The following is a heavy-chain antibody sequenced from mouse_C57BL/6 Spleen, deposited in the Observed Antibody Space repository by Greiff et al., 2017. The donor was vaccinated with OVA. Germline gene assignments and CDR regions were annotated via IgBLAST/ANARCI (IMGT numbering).Heavy chain of an antibody. CDR1: GYAFSSSW. J-gene: IGHJ1*03. D-gene: IGHD2-4*01. CDR2: IYPGDGDT. Sequence: QVQLQQSGPELVKPGASVKISCKASGYAFSSSWMNWVKQRPGKGLEWIGRIYPGDGDTNYNGKFKGKATLTADKSSSTAYMQLSSLTSEDSAVYVCAREGGYDYDGGHWYFDVWGTGTTVTVSS. CDR3: AREGGYDYDGGHWYFDV. V-gene: IGHV1-82*01.